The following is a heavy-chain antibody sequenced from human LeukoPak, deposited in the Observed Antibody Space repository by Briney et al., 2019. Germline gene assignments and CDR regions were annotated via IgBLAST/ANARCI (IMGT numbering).Heavy chain of an antibody. CDR1: GGSFSSSSYY. J-gene: IGHJ4*02. D-gene: IGHD5-18*01. V-gene: IGHV4-39*02. CDR2: ISYSGST. CDR3: ARSQSGYNYGCHFDS. Sequence: SETLSLTCSVSGGSFSSSSYYWGWIRQPPGKGLEWIGSISYSGSTFYNPSLKSRVTISVDTSKNHFSLKLSSVTAADTALYYCARSQSGYNYGCHFDSWGQGTLVTVSS.